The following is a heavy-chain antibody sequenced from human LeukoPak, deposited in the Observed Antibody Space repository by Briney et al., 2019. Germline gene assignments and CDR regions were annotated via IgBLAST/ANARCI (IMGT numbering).Heavy chain of an antibody. V-gene: IGHV4-34*01. Sequence: TSETLSLTCAVYGGSFSGYYWSWIRQPPGKGLGWIGEINHSGNTNYNPSLKSRVTISVDTSKNQLSLKVNSVIAADTAVYYCARGDVDPYVFDIWGQGTMVTVSS. CDR2: INHSGNT. CDR3: ARGDVDPYVFDI. CDR1: GGSFSGYY. D-gene: IGHD3-10*02. J-gene: IGHJ3*02.